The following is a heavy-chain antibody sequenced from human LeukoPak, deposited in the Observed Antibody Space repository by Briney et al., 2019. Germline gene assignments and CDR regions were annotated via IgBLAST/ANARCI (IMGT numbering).Heavy chain of an antibody. J-gene: IGHJ4*02. D-gene: IGHD6-13*01. CDR2: ISSSSGYI. V-gene: IGHV3-21*01. CDR3: ARDSSGTAGGYYFDY. CDR1: GFTFSSYS. Sequence: GGSLRLSCGASGFTFSSYSMNWVRQAPGKGRAWVSSISSSSGYIYYADSLKGRFTIYRDNAKNSLYLQMNSLRAEDTAVYYCARDSSGTAGGYYFDYWGQGTLVTVSS.